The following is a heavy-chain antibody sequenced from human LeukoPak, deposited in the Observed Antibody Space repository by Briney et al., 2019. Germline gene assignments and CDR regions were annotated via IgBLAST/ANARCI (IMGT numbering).Heavy chain of an antibody. J-gene: IGHJ3*02. CDR1: GGTFSSYA. Sequence: ASVKVSCKASGGTFSSYAISWVRQAPGQGLEWMGRIIPILGIANYAQKFQGRVTITADKSTSTAYMELRSLRSDDTAVYYCARDGRCSGGSCYSEAFDIWGQGTMVTVSS. CDR2: IIPILGIA. V-gene: IGHV1-69*04. CDR3: ARDGRCSGGSCYSEAFDI. D-gene: IGHD2-15*01.